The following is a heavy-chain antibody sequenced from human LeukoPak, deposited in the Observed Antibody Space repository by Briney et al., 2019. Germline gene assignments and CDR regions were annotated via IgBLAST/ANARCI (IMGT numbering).Heavy chain of an antibody. CDR3: ARSSGSWPRYYFDY. V-gene: IGHV4-30-4*08. CDR1: GGSISSGDYY. CDR2: IYYSGST. Sequence: SQTLSLTCTVSGGSISSGDYYWSWIRQPPGKGLEWIGYIYYSGSTYYNPSLKSRVTISVDTSKNQFSLNLNSVTAADTAVYYCARSSGSWPRYYFDYWGQGTLVTVSS. J-gene: IGHJ4*02. D-gene: IGHD3-10*01.